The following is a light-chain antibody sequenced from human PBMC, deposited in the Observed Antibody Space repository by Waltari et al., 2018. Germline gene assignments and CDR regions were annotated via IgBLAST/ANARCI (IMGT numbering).Light chain of an antibody. Sequence: NMLTQSPGTLSLSPGERATLSCRASQSISRFLAWYQQKPGQAPRLLIYDASTRATGIPDRFSGSGSGTDFSLTISRLEPEDIAVYYCQKYGSLPATFGQGTKVEIK. CDR3: QKYGSLPAT. V-gene: IGKV3-20*01. J-gene: IGKJ1*01. CDR1: QSISRF. CDR2: DAS.